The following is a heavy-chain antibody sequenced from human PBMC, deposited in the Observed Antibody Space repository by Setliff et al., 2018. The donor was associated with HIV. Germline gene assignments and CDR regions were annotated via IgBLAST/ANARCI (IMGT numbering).Heavy chain of an antibody. Sequence: PGGSLRLSCAASGFTFRNYKFNWVRQAPGRGLEWVSSISIGSGGAIDYADSVQGRFTISRDNAKNSLYLQMDGLRAEDTAVYFCARDNLYYNTWNASPVYGLDVWGQGTTVTVPS. V-gene: IGHV3-21*01. CDR2: ISIGSGGAI. D-gene: IGHD3-3*01. CDR3: ARDNLYYNTWNASPVYGLDV. J-gene: IGHJ6*02. CDR1: GFTFRNYK.